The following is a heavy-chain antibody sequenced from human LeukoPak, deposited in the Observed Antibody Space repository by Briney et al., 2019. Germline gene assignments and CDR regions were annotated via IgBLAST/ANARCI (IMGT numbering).Heavy chain of an antibody. D-gene: IGHD3-22*01. CDR1: GYTFTSYG. J-gene: IGHJ1*01. V-gene: IGHV1-18*01. Sequence: VASVKVSCKASGYTFTSYGISWVRQAPRQGLEWMGWISPCNGDTNYAQKLQGRVTLTTDTSTSTAYMELRSLTSDDTAVYYCARMPYDSSGYYKHWGQGTLVTVSS. CDR2: ISPCNGDT. CDR3: ARMPYDSSGYYKH.